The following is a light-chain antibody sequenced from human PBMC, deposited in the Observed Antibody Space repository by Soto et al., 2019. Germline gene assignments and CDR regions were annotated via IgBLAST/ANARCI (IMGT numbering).Light chain of an antibody. CDR2: EVS. CDR1: SSDVGGYNY. J-gene: IGLJ1*01. Sequence: QSALTQPPSASGSPGQSVTISCTGTSSDVGGYNYVSWYQQHPGKAPKLMIYEVSKRPSGVPDRFSGSKSGNTASLTVSGLQAEDKADYYCSSYAGSNNWNFGTGTKLTVL. V-gene: IGLV2-8*01. CDR3: SSYAGSNNWN.